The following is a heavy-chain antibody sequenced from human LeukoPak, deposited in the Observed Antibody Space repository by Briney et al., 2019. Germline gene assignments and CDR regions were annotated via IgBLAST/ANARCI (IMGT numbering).Heavy chain of an antibody. D-gene: IGHD2-8*01. CDR3: ARGLGVLMVYRFDP. CDR1: GYSVSGIYY. J-gene: IGHJ5*02. Sequence: SETLSPTCTVSGYSVSGIYYWGWIRQPPGKGLEWIGNIYHSGRTYYNPSLKSRVTLSVDTSKNQFSQKLSSVTATDTAVYYCARGLGVLMVYRFDPWGQGTLVTVSS. V-gene: IGHV4-38-2*02. CDR2: IYHSGRT.